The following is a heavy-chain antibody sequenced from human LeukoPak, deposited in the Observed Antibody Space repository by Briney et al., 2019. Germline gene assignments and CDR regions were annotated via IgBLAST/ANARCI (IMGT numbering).Heavy chain of an antibody. Sequence: SETLSLTCTVSGGSISSYYWDWIRQPPGKGLEWIGYISYSGNTNYNPSLKSRVTISVDMSKNQFSLKLSSVTAADTAVYFCATYTIAAGGYYYYGMDVWGQGTTVTVSS. CDR1: GGSISSYY. D-gene: IGHD6-13*01. CDR3: ATYTIAAGGYYYYGMDV. V-gene: IGHV4-59*08. CDR2: ISYSGNT. J-gene: IGHJ6*02.